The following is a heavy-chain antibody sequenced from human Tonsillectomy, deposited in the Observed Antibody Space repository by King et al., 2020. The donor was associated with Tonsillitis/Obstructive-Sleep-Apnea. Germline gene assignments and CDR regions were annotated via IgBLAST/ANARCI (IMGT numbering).Heavy chain of an antibody. J-gene: IGHJ3*02. CDR1: GGSISSGGYY. V-gene: IGHV4-31*01. Sequence: VQLQESGPGLVKPSQTLSLTCTVSGGSISSGGYYWSWIRQHPGKGLEWIGYIYYSGSTYYNPSLKSLVNISVDTSKNQFSLGLSSVTAADTAGYYFARGYCSSTSCLYAFDIWGQGTMVTVSS. CDR3: ARGYCSSTSCLYAFDI. D-gene: IGHD2-2*01. CDR2: IYYSGST.